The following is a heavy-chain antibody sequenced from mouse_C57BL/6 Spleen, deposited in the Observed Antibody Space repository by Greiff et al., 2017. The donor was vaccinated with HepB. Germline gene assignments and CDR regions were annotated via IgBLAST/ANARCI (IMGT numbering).Heavy chain of an antibody. V-gene: IGHV2-5*01. CDR2: IWRGGST. CDR1: GFSFTSYG. J-gene: IGHJ1*03. D-gene: IGHD1-1*01. Sequence: QVQLQQSGPGLVQPSQSLSITCTVSGFSFTSYGVHWVRQSPGKGLEWLGVIWRGGSTDYNAAFMSRLSITKDNSKSHVFFKMNSLQADDTAIYYCASTVVATYWYFDVWGTGTTVTVSS. CDR3: ASTVVATYWYFDV.